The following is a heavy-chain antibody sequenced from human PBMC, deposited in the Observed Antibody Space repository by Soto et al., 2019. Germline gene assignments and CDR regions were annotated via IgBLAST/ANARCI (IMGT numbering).Heavy chain of an antibody. CDR2: INPAPGAA. CDR3: ARGGGVGVAGSAAFDM. D-gene: IGHD3-3*01. Sequence: QLHLVQSGAVVKKPGASVTVSCSASGYPVTAYYMHWVRQAPGRGLEWMGGINPAPGAAKYTQTFQGGVTLTRDTSTSTVFMELSGLTSEDTAVFYCARGGGVGVAGSAAFDMWGQGTLVTVSS. J-gene: IGHJ3*02. CDR1: GYPVTAYY. V-gene: IGHV1-2*02.